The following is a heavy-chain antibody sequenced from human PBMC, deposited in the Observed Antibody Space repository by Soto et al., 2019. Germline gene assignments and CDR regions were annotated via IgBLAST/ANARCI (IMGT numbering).Heavy chain of an antibody. CDR3: AQMWFGELWHGMDV. J-gene: IGHJ6*02. Sequence: QLVQSGAEVKKPGSSVKVSCKASGGDFLSYTISWVRQAPGQGPEWMGTIIPILDVAKNAQKFQGRVAITADKATSTAYMELRILRSDDTAVYYCAQMWFGELWHGMDVWGQGTTITVSS. CDR2: IIPILDVA. V-gene: IGHV1-69*02. D-gene: IGHD3-10*01. CDR1: GGDFLSYT.